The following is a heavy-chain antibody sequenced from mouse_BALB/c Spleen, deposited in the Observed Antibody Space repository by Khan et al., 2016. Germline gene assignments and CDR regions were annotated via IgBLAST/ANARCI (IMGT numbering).Heavy chain of an antibody. CDR2: IDPANGNT. D-gene: IGHD4-1*01. V-gene: IGHV14-3*02. CDR1: GFNIKDTY. Sequence: VQLQQSGAELVKPGASVKLSCTASGFNIKDTYMHWVKQRPEQGLEWIGRIDPANGNTKYDPKFQGKATITADTSSNPAYLQLSSLTSEDTAVYYCARVLTGRGFDDWGQGTTLTVSS. J-gene: IGHJ2*01. CDR3: ARVLTGRGFDD.